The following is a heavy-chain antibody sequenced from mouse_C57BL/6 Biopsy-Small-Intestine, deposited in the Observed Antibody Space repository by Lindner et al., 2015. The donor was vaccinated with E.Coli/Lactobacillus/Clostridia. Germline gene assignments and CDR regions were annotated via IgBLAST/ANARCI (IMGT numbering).Heavy chain of an antibody. J-gene: IGHJ1*03. V-gene: IGHV5-17*01. CDR3: SRDWDVSWYFDV. D-gene: IGHD4-1*01. CDR2: ISGGSSTI. Sequence: VQLQESGGGLVKPGGSLKLSCAASGFTFSDYGMRWVRQAPEKGLEWVAYISGGSSTIYYADTVKGRFTISRDNAKNTLFLQMTSLRSEDTAMYLCSRDWDVSWYFDVWGTGTTVTVSS. CDR1: GFTFSDYG.